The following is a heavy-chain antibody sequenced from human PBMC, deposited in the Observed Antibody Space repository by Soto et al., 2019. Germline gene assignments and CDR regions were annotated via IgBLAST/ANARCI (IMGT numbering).Heavy chain of an antibody. Sequence: GSVKVSCKASGYTYTSYGISWVREAPGQGLEWMGWISAYNGNTNYAQKLQGRVTMTTDTSTSTAYMELRSLTSDDTAVYYCARAATGTTFSQYYGLDVWGQGSXVTV. CDR3: ARAATGTTFSQYYGLDV. D-gene: IGHD1-7*01. CDR1: GYTYTSYG. V-gene: IGHV1-18*04. CDR2: ISAYNGNT. J-gene: IGHJ6*02.